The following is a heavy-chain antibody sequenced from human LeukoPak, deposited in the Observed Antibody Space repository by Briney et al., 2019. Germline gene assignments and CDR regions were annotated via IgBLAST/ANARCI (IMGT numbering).Heavy chain of an antibody. Sequence: ASVKVSCKASGGTFSSYAISWVRQAPGQGLEWMGRIIPILGIANYAQKFQGRVTITADKSTSTAYMELSSLRSEDTAVYYCAIYCGGDCYSDLRPFDYWGQGTLVTVSS. CDR1: GGTFSSYA. V-gene: IGHV1-69*04. CDR3: AIYCGGDCYSDLRPFDY. D-gene: IGHD2-21*02. CDR2: IIPILGIA. J-gene: IGHJ4*02.